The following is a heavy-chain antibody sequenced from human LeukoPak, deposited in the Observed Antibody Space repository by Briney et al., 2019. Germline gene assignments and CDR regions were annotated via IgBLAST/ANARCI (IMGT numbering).Heavy chain of an antibody. Sequence: ASVKVSCKASGYTFTSYYMHWVRQAPGQGLEWMGISNPSGGSTSYAQKFQGRGTMTRDTSTSKDSTERSSLRTEDTALYYCARESEMATIIPWGQGTLVTVS. CDR3: ARESEMATIIP. D-gene: IGHD5-24*01. J-gene: IGHJ5*02. V-gene: IGHV1-46*01. CDR1: GYTFTSYY. CDR2: SNPSGGST.